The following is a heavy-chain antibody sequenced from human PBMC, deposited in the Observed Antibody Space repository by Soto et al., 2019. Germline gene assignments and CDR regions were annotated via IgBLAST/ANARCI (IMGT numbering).Heavy chain of an antibody. J-gene: IGHJ4*02. CDR1: GGTFSSYT. Sequence: QVQLVQSGAAVKKPGSSVKVSCKASGGTFSSYTISWVRQAPGQGLEWMGRIIPILGIANYAQKFQGRVTSTADKSTSTAYMELSSLRSEDTAVYYCARLGGRDGYNNLTYWGQGTLVTVSS. D-gene: IGHD4-4*01. CDR3: ARLGGRDGYNNLTY. CDR2: IIPILGIA. V-gene: IGHV1-69*02.